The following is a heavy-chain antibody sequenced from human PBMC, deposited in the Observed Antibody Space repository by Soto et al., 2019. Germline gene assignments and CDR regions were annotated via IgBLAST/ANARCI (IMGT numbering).Heavy chain of an antibody. CDR3: AGEVSGWTRIRENAFDI. J-gene: IGHJ3*02. Sequence: SVKVSCKASGGTFSSYAISWVRQAPGQGLEWMGGIIPIFGTPNYSQKFQGRVTITADESTSTAYMELSSLRPEDTAVFYCAGEVSGWTRIRENAFDIWAKGQWSPSPQ. V-gene: IGHV1-69*13. CDR1: GGTFSSYA. D-gene: IGHD6-19*01. CDR2: IIPIFGTP.